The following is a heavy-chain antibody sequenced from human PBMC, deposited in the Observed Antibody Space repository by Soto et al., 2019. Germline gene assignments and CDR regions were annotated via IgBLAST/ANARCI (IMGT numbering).Heavy chain of an antibody. D-gene: IGHD6-25*01. CDR1: SGSISSGNW. Sequence: QVQLQESGPGLVESSGTLSLTCEVSSGSISSGNWWSWVRQPPGKGLEWIGEIYYTRATNYNPSLKSRVTMTIDKSTDQFSLNLRSATAADTAVYYCARVFSSGSGWMYYFDFWGQGILVSVSS. CDR3: ARVFSSGSGWMYYFDF. J-gene: IGHJ4*02. CDR2: IYYTRAT. V-gene: IGHV4-4*02.